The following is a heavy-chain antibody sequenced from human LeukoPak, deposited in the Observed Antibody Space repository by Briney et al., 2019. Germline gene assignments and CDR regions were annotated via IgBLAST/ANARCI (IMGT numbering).Heavy chain of an antibody. CDR3: ARDRLLWFGELDY. V-gene: IGHV4-39*07. CDR2: IYYSGNT. J-gene: IGHJ4*02. Sequence: SETLSLTCTVSGGSISTSNYYWGWIRQPPGKGLEWIGSIYYSGNTYSNPSLKSRVTISVDTSKNQVSLKLTSVTAADTAVYYCARDRLLWFGELDYWGQGTLVIVSS. D-gene: IGHD3-10*01. CDR1: GGSISTSNYY.